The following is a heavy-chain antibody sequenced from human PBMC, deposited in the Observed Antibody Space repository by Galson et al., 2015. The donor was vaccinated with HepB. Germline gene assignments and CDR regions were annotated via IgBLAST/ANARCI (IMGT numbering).Heavy chain of an antibody. D-gene: IGHD5/OR15-5a*01. CDR3: ARGGSKAFDN. CDR1: GYTDY. J-gene: IGHJ4*02. V-gene: IGHV1-2*06. CDR2: INSKTGAT. Sequence: SVKVSCKASGYTDYMHWVRQAPGQGLEWMGRINSKTGATNSAQKFQGRVTMTRDTSIRTAYMELSRLRSDDTAVYYCARGGSKAFDNWGQGTQVTVSS.